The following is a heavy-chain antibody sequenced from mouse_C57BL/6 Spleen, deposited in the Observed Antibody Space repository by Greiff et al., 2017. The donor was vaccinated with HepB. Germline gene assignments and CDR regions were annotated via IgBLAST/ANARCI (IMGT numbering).Heavy chain of an antibody. CDR3: ARRYYGSSDY. V-gene: IGHV1-9*01. J-gene: IGHJ2*01. CDR1: GYTFTGYW. Sequence: VKLQESGAELMKPGASVKLSCKATGYTFTGYWLEWVKQRPGHGLEWIGEILPGIGSTNYNEKFKGKATFTADTSSNTAYMQLSSLTTEDSAIYYCARRYYGSSDYWGQGTTLTVSS. D-gene: IGHD1-1*01. CDR2: ILPGIGST.